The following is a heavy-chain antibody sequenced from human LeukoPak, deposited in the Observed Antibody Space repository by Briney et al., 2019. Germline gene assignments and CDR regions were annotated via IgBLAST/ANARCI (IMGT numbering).Heavy chain of an antibody. D-gene: IGHD3-3*01. V-gene: IGHV4-39*01. Sequence: SETLSLTCTVSGGSISSSSYYWGRIRQPPGKGLEWIGSIYYSGSTYYNPSLKSRVTISVDTSKNQFSLKLSSVTAADTAVDYCARSVNIWSGYYKAGYYYMDVWGKGTTVTVSS. J-gene: IGHJ6*03. CDR2: IYYSGST. CDR3: ARSVNIWSGYYKAGYYYMDV. CDR1: GGSISSSSYY.